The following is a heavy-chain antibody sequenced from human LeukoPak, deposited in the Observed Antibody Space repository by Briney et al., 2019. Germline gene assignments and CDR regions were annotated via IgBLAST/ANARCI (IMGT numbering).Heavy chain of an antibody. J-gene: IGHJ3*02. D-gene: IGHD2-2*01. Sequence: APVKVSCKASGYTFTSYGMSWVRQAPGQGLEWMGWISAYNGNTNYAQKLQGRVTMTTDTSTSTAYMELRSLRSDDTAVYYCARDRRFEYCSSTSCYVNAFDIWGQGTMVTVSS. CDR1: GYTFTSYG. V-gene: IGHV1-18*01. CDR2: ISAYNGNT. CDR3: ARDRRFEYCSSTSCYVNAFDI.